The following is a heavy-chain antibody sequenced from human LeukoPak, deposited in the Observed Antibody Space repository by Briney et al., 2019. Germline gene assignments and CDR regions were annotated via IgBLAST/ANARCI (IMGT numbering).Heavy chain of an antibody. CDR1: GYSISSGYY. V-gene: IGHV4-38-2*01. D-gene: IGHD4-17*01. CDR3: ARHDYGDLFHWYFDL. J-gene: IGHJ2*01. CDR2: IYHSGST. Sequence: SETLSLTCAVSGYSISSGYYWGWIRQPPGKGLEWIGSIYHSGSTYYNPSLKSRVTIPVDTSKNQFSLKLSSVTAADTAVYYCARHDYGDLFHWYFDLWGRGTLVTVSS.